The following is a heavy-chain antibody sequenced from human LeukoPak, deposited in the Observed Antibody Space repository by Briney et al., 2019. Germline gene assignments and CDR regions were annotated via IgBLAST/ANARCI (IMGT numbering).Heavy chain of an antibody. J-gene: IGHJ5*02. CDR1: GASISSSGHY. V-gene: IGHV4-39*07. Sequence: PFETLSLTCVVSGASISSSGHYWNWFRQPPGKGPEWIASIHYSGSTYYNPSLKSRVTISVDTSKNQFSLKLSSVTAADTAVYYCAREDYGEINWFDPWGQGTLVTVSS. D-gene: IGHD4-17*01. CDR2: IHYSGST. CDR3: AREDYGEINWFDP.